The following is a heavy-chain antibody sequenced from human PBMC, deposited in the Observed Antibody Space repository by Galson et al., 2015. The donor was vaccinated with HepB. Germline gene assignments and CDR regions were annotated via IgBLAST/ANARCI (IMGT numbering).Heavy chain of an antibody. D-gene: IGHD6-19*01. CDR2: ISSSSSYI. V-gene: IGHV3-21*01. J-gene: IGHJ5*02. CDR1: GFTFSSYS. CDR3: AREDSSGWYRFDP. Sequence: SLRLSCAASGFTFSSYSMNWVRQAPGKGLEWVSSISSSSSYIYYADSVKGRFTISRDNAKNSLYLQMNSLRAEDTAVYYCAREDSSGWYRFDPWGQGTLVTVSS.